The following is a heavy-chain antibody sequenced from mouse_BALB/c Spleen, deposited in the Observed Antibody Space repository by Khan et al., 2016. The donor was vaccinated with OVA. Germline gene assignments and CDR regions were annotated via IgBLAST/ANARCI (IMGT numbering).Heavy chain of an antibody. CDR3: ARSIGNYWFAY. D-gene: IGHD2-1*01. J-gene: IGHJ3*01. CDR1: GYTFTNYG. Sequence: QIQLVQSGPELKKPGETVKISCKAAGYTFTNYGMNWVKQAPGKGLKWMGWINTYTGEPTYADDFKGRFAFFLETSASTAYLQINNLKNEDTATSFCARSIGNYWFAYWGQGTLVTVSA. CDR2: INTYTGEP. V-gene: IGHV9-3-1*01.